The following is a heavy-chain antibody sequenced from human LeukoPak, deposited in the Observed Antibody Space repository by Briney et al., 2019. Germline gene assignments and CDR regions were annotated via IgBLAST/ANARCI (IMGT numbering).Heavy chain of an antibody. D-gene: IGHD1-26*01. CDR1: GGXISSSSYY. CDR2: MYYSGST. J-gene: IGHJ3*02. V-gene: IGHV4-39*01. Sequence: SETLSLTCTVSGGXISSSSYYWGWIRQPPGKGLEWIGSMYYSGSTYYNPSLKSRVTISVDTSKNQFSLELTSVTAAGTAVYYCARHSGSYLKSALHIWGQGTMVTVSS. CDR3: ARHSGSYLKSALHI.